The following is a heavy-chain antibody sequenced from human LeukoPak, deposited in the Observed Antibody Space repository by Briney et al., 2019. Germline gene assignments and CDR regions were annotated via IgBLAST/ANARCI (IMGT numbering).Heavy chain of an antibody. CDR1: GFTFSDYY. J-gene: IGHJ4*02. Sequence: GGSLRLSCAASGFTFSDYYMSWIRQAPGKGLEWVSDIWYNGNTYYADSVKGRFTISRDNSKSTLYLQMNSLRAEDTAVYYCAREEGVDGNNWGQGTLVIVSS. V-gene: IGHV3-33*08. CDR2: IWYNGNT. D-gene: IGHD4-23*01. CDR3: AREEGVDGNN.